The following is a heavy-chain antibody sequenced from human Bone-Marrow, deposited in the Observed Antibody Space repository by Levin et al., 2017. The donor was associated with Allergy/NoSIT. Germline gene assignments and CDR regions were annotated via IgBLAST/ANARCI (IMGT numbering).Heavy chain of an antibody. D-gene: IGHD2-15*01. J-gene: IGHJ4*02. V-gene: IGHV1-69*10. CDR2: IIPILDRA. CDR1: GGSINTFA. CDR3: ATYCSGGSCPPDY. Sequence: SVKVSCKASGGSINTFAITWVRQAPGQGLEWMGGIIPILDRANYAQKFQGRVTITADDSTNTAYMELSSLRSEDTAVYYCATYCSGGSCPPDYWGQGTLVTVSS.